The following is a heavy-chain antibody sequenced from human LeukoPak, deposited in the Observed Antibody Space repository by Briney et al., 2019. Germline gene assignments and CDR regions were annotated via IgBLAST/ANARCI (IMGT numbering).Heavy chain of an antibody. CDR3: AREGEAEAAYYYYGMDV. V-gene: IGHV3-11*01. CDR1: GFTFKDYY. J-gene: IGHJ6*02. CDR2: ISSSGGVI. D-gene: IGHD6-13*01. Sequence: GRSLRLSCAVSGFTFKDYYMSWIRQAPGKGLEWVSYISSSGGVIYYADSVKGRFTISRDNAKDSLYLQMNSLRAEDTAVYYCAREGEAEAAYYYYGMDVWGQGTTVTVSS.